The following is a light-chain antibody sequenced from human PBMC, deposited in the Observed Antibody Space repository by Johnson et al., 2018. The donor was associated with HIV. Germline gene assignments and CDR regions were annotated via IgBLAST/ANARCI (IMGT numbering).Light chain of an antibody. CDR3: GTWDTSLRTGF. CDR1: SSNIGNNY. V-gene: IGLV1-51*01. Sequence: QSVLTQPPSVSAAPGQKVTISCSGSSSNIGNNYVSWYQQLPGTAPKLLIYDNNKRPSGTPDRFSGSKSGSLATLGITGLQTGDEADYYRGTWDTSLRTGFFGTVTKVSVL. J-gene: IGLJ1*01. CDR2: DNN.